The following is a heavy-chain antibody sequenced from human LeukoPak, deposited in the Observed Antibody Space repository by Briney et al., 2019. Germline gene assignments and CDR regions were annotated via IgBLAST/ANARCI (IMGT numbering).Heavy chain of an antibody. CDR1: GVSISTYY. D-gene: IGHD6-19*01. J-gene: IGHJ6*02. CDR3: ARSIPVAGIVSDYYYYAMDV. Sequence: SETLSHTCTVSGVSISTYYWSWIRQPLGKGLEWIGSIYNSGSPNYNPSLKSRITISVHTSKKHFSLKLSSVTAADTAVYYCARSIPVAGIVSDYYYYAMDVWGQGTTVTVSS. CDR2: IYNSGSP. V-gene: IGHV4-59*08.